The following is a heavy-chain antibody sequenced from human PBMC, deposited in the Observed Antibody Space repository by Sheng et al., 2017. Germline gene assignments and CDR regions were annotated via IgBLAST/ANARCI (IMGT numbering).Heavy chain of an antibody. V-gene: IGHV3-23*01. CDR1: DSPLVSYA. Sequence: EVQLLESGGGLVQPGGSRRDSPVQPLDSPLVSYAMSWVRQAPGKGLEWVSAISGSGGSTYYADSVKGRFTISRDNSKNTLYLQMNSLRAEDTAVYYCAKALRWLQRDHYFDYWGQGTLVTVSS. J-gene: IGHJ4*02. D-gene: IGHD5-12*01. CDR2: ISGSGGST. CDR3: AKALRWLQRDHYFDY.